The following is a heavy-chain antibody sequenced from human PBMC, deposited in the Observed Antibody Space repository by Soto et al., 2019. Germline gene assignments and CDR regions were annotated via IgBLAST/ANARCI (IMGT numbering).Heavy chain of an antibody. V-gene: IGHV4-31*03. D-gene: IGHD2-8*01. Sequence: QVQLQESGPGLVKPSQTLSLTCTVSGASISSGGYYWSWIRQHPGKGLEWIGYIYYSGSTCYNPSLKSRVTISVDTAKNQFSLKLSSVTAADTAVYYCAAWCVGCRGFNYYGMDVWGQGTTVTVSS. J-gene: IGHJ6*02. CDR2: IYYSGST. CDR1: GASISSGGYY. CDR3: AAWCVGCRGFNYYGMDV.